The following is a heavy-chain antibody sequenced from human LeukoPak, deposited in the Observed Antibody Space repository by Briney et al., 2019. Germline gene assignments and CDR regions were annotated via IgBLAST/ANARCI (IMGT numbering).Heavy chain of an antibody. J-gene: IGHJ4*02. CDR3: AREGYDSSGSLLCDY. CDR2: INPNSGGT. V-gene: IGHV1-2*02. CDR1: GYTFTGYY. D-gene: IGHD3-22*01. Sequence: ASVKVSCKASGYTFTGYYMHWVRQAPGQGLEWMGWINPNSGGTNYAQKFQGRVTMTRETSISTAYMELSRLRSDDTAVYYCAREGYDSSGSLLCDYWGQGTLVTVSS.